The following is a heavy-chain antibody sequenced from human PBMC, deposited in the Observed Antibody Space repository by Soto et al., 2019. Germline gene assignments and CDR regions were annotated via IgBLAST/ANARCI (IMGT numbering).Heavy chain of an antibody. CDR2: IIPIHGIA. J-gene: IGHJ5*02. CDR1: GGTFSSYT. Sequence: SVKVSCKASGGTFSSYTISWVRQAPGQGLEWMGRIIPIHGIANYAQKLQGRVTMTADTSTSTAYMELRSLRSDDTAVYYCARHIDYGDYSDWFDPWGQGTPVTVSS. D-gene: IGHD4-17*01. V-gene: IGHV1-69*02. CDR3: ARHIDYGDYSDWFDP.